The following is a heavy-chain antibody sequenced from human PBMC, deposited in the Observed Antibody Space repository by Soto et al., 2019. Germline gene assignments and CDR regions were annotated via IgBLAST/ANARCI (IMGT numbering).Heavy chain of an antibody. CDR3: ARDRGDDSSGYYYPYYYYGMAV. V-gene: IGHV1-24*01. D-gene: IGHD3-22*01. J-gene: IGHJ6*02. Sequence: ASVKVSCKVSGYTLTELSMHWVRQAPGKGLEWMGGFDPEDGETIYAQKFQGRVTMTADTSTNTAYMELSSLRSEDTAVYYCARDRGDDSSGYYYPYYYYGMAVWGQGTTVTVSS. CDR1: GYTLTELS. CDR2: FDPEDGET.